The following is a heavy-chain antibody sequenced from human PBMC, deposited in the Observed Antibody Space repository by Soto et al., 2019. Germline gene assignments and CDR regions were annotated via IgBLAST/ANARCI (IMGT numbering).Heavy chain of an antibody. J-gene: IGHJ4*02. V-gene: IGHV4-31*03. D-gene: IGHD5-12*01. CDR2: IYYSGST. CDR3: AREGSYSAYNFAHGIQLWSFDF. Sequence: KASETLSLTCTVSGGSISSGGYYWSWIRQHPGKGLEWIGYIYYSGSTYCNPSLKSRVTISVDTSKNHFSLNLSSVTAADMAVYYCAREGSYSAYNFAHGIQLWSFDFWGQGALVTVSS. CDR1: GGSISSGGYY.